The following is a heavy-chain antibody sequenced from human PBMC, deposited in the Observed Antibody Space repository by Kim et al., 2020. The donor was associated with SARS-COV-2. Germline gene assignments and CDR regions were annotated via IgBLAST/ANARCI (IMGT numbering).Heavy chain of an antibody. Sequence: GGSLRLSCAASGFSFRSYRMNWVRQAPGKGLEWISSFSSLTGYIYYADSVKGRFTISRDDAKNSLYLQMNSLRAEDTAVYYCAREEEMATSFDYWGQGT. CDR1: GFSFRSYR. CDR2: FSSLTGYI. V-gene: IGHV3-21*01. CDR3: AREEEMATSFDY. D-gene: IGHD5-12*01. J-gene: IGHJ4*02.